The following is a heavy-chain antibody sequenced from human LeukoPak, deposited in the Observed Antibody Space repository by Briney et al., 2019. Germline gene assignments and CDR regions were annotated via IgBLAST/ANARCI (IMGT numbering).Heavy chain of an antibody. D-gene: IGHD3-22*01. CDR1: GFTFSNYD. CDR3: GSSGYYGYYYYIDV. CDR2: INSDGSST. J-gene: IGHJ6*03. Sequence: GGSLRLSCAASGFTFSNYDMHWVRQAPGKGLVWVSRINSDGSSTSYADSVKGRFTISRDNAKNTLYLQMNSLRAEDTAVYYCGSSGYYGYYYYIDVWGKGTTVTISS. V-gene: IGHV3-74*01.